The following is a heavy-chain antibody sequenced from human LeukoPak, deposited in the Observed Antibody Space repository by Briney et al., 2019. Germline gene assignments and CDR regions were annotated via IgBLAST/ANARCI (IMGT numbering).Heavy chain of an antibody. V-gene: IGHV1-69*13. CDR1: GGTFSSYA. J-gene: IGHJ4*02. CDR3: ARVGMVSTSCRGDY. CDR2: IIPIFGTA. D-gene: IGHD2-2*01. Sequence: GASVKVSCKASGGTFSSYAISWVRQAPGQGLEWMGGIIPIFGTANYAQKFQGRVTITADESTSTAYMELRSLRSDDTAVYYCARVGMVSTSCRGDYWGQGTLVTVSS.